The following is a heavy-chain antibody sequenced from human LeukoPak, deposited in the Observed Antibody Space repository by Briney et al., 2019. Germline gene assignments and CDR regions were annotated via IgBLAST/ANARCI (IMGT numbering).Heavy chain of an antibody. V-gene: IGHV3-21*01. D-gene: IGHD3-22*01. Sequence: GSLRLSCAASGFTLSSYSMNWVRQAPGKGLEWVSSISSSSSYIYYADSVKGRFTISRDNAKNSLYLQMNSLRAEDTAVYYCAREGYYDSSGPGYFQHWGQGTLVTVSS. CDR1: GFTLSSYS. CDR2: ISSSSSYI. J-gene: IGHJ1*01. CDR3: AREGYYDSSGPGYFQH.